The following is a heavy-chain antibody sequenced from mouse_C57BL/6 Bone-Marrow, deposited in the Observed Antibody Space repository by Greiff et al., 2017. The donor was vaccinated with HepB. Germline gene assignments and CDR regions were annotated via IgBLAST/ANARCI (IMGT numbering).Heavy chain of an antibody. CDR3: VITTVVGEDY. Sequence: QVQLQQPGAELVRPGSSVKLSCKASGYTFTSYWMDWVKQRPGQGLEWIGNIYPSDSETHYNQKFKDKATLTVDKSSSTAYMQLSSLTSEDSAVYYCVITTVVGEDYWGQGTTLTVSS. D-gene: IGHD1-1*01. J-gene: IGHJ2*01. V-gene: IGHV1-61*01. CDR1: GYTFTSYW. CDR2: IYPSDSET.